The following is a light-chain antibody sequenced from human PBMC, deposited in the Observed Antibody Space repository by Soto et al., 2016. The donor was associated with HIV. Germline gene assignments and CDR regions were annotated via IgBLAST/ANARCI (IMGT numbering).Light chain of an antibody. Sequence: SYEVTQPPSVSVSPGQTASITCSGDNLGDKYVAWYQQKPGQSPVLVIYQDVKRPPGIPERFSGSNSGNTATLTISGTHAMDEADYYCQVWASNTYVFGSGTKVTVL. V-gene: IGLV3-1*01. J-gene: IGLJ1*01. CDR1: NLGDKY. CDR3: QVWASNTYV. CDR2: QDV.